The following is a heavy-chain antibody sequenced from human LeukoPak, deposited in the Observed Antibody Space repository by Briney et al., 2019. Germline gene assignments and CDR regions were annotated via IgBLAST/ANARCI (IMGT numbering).Heavy chain of an antibody. CDR1: GFTFSSYA. J-gene: IGHJ4*02. CDR3: AKAPTQTYYYDSSGYSY. D-gene: IGHD3-22*01. CDR2: ISGSGGST. Sequence: GGSLRLSCAASGFTFSSYAMSWVRQAPGKGLEWVSAISGSGGSTYYADSVKGRFTISRDNSKNTLYLQMNSLRAEDTAVYYCAKAPTQTYYYDSSGYSYWGQGTLVTVSS. V-gene: IGHV3-23*01.